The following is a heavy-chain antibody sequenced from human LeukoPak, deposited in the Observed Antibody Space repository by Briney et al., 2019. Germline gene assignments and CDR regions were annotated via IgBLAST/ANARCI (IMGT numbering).Heavy chain of an antibody. CDR2: ISYDGSNK. CDR3: ARRPIKYYYYGMDV. CDR1: GFTFSSYG. V-gene: IGHV3-30*03. Sequence: PGGSLRLSRAASGFTFSSYGMHWVRQAPGKGLEWVTVISYDGSNKYYADSVKGRFTISRDNSKNTLYLQMNSLRAEDTAVYYCARRPIKYYYYGMDVWGQGTTVTVSS. J-gene: IGHJ6*02.